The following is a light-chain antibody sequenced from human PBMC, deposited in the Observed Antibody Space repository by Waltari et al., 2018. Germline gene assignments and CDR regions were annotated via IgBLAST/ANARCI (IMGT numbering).Light chain of an antibody. CDR2: DTS. CDR3: QQRRNWPLT. Sequence: CRSSQRISNYRAWYQQKPGQAPRLLIYDTSNRATGIPTRFSGSGFGTDFTLTISSLEPEDFAIYYCQQRRNWPLTFGGGTKVEIK. J-gene: IGKJ4*01. CDR1: QRISNY. V-gene: IGKV3-11*01.